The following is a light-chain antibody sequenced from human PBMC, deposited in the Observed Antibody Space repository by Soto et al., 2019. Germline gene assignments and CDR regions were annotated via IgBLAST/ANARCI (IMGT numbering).Light chain of an antibody. J-gene: IGKJ1*01. V-gene: IGKV1-6*01. CDR3: LQDYTFPWT. CDR1: QDIRND. CDR2: AAS. Sequence: AIQMTQSPSSLSASVGDRVTITCRASQDIRNDLGWYQQKPGRAPKFLIYAASSLQSGVPSRFSGSGSGTDFTLTITSLQPADFATYYCLQDYTFPWTFGQGTKVEIK.